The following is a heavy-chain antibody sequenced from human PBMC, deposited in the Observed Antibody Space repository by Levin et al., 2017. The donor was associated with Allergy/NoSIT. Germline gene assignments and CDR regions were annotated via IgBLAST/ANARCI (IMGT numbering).Heavy chain of an antibody. Sequence: PSETLSLTCAVSGDSITSNSWWCWVRQPPGKGLEWIGEIYHSGSSIYNPSLMSRVTVSVDKSRNQFSLKLTSVTAADTAVYYCPRGHCSGGTCSLPLGTYYFDNWGQGTLVTVSS. D-gene: IGHD2-15*01. V-gene: IGHV4-4*02. CDR1: GDSITSNSW. CDR2: IYHSGSS. J-gene: IGHJ4*02. CDR3: PRGHCSGGTCSLPLGTYYFDN.